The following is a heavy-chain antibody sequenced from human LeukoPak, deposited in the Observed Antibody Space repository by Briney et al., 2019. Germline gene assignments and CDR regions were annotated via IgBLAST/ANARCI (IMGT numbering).Heavy chain of an antibody. V-gene: IGHV3-23*01. D-gene: IGHD6-19*01. CDR2: ISGSGGST. CDR1: GFTFSSYA. CDR3: ATQRLVLSRIDY. Sequence: GGSLRLSCAASGFTFSSYAMSWFRQAPGKGLEGVSAISGSGGSTYYADSVKGRFTISRDNSKNTLYLQMNSLRAEDTAVYYCATQRLVLSRIDYWGQGTLVTVSS. J-gene: IGHJ4*02.